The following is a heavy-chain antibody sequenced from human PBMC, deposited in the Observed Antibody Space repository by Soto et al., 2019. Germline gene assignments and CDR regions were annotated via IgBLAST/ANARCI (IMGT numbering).Heavy chain of an antibody. CDR2: IYSGGST. V-gene: IGHV3-66*01. Sequence: TGGSLRLSCAASGFTVSSNYMSWVRQAPGKGLEWVSVIYSGGSTYYADSVKGRSIISRDDSKNTLFLQMNSLRAEDTAVYYCATAKLLLPWLFDYWGQGTLVTVSS. J-gene: IGHJ4*02. CDR3: ATAKLLLPWLFDY. D-gene: IGHD2-15*01. CDR1: GFTVSSNY.